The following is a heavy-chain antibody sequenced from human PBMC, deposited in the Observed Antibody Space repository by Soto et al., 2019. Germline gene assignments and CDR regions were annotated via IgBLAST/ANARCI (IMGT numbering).Heavy chain of an antibody. V-gene: IGHV3-9*01. CDR2: ISWNSGSI. D-gene: IGHD2-2*01. J-gene: IGHJ4*02. CDR3: AKGGQLLTEGGGY. CDR1: GFTFDDYA. Sequence: VQLVESGGDLVQPGRSLRLSCAASGFTFDDYAMHWVRQAPGKGLEWVSGISWNSGSIGYADSVKGRFTISRDNAKNSLYLQMNSLRAEDTALYYCAKGGQLLTEGGGYWGQGTLVTVSS.